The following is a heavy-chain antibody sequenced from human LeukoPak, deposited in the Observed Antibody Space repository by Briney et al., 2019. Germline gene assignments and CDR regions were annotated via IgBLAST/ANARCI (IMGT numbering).Heavy chain of an antibody. D-gene: IGHD4-23*01. J-gene: IGHJ4*02. CDR3: ARRATVVTAGWYYFDY. CDR2: IYHSGRT. V-gene: IGHV4-38-2*01. CDR1: GYSISGGYY. Sequence: SETLSLTCAVSGYSISGGYYWGWIRQPPGKGLEWIGTIYHSGRTYYNPSLKSRVTISVDMSKNQFSLKLSSVTAADTAVYYCARRATVVTAGWYYFDYWGQGTLVTVSS.